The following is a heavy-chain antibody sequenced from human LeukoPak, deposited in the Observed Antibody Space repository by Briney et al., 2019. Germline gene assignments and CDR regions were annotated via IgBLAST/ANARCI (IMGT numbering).Heavy chain of an antibody. D-gene: IGHD2-2*01. CDR2: IYYSGIT. Sequence: SETLSLTCTVSGGSISSSTYDWGWIRQPPGKGLEWIGSIYYSGITYYNPSLKSRVTISVDTSKNQFSLKLSSVTAADTAVYYCARHLDPLHSSTHYPYFDYWGQGTLVTVSS. J-gene: IGHJ4*02. V-gene: IGHV4-39*01. CDR3: ARHLDPLHSSTHYPYFDY. CDR1: GGSISSSTYD.